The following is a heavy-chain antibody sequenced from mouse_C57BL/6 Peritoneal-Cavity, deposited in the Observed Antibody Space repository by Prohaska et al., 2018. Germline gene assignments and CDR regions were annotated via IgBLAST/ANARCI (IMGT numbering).Heavy chain of an antibody. D-gene: IGHD2-1*01. CDR3: MRYGNYWYFDV. CDR2: INSDGSAI. Sequence: VQPGGSRGLSCAGSGFTFSGFWMSWVRQTPGKTLEWIGDINSDGSAINYAPSIKDRFTIFRDNDKSTLYLQMSNVRSEDTATYFCMRYGNYWYFDVWGTGTTVTVSS. V-gene: IGHV11-2*01. J-gene: IGHJ1*03. CDR1: GFTFSGFW.